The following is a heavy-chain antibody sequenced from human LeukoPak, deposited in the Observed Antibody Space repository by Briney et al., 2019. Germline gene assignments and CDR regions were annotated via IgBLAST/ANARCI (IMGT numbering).Heavy chain of an antibody. V-gene: IGHV5-51*01. CDR1: GYSFSNNW. CDR2: IYPGDSDT. J-gene: IGHJ3*02. CDR3: ARFLGDGDLDAFDI. Sequence: GESLKISCKASGYSFSNNWIGWVRQMPGKGLEWMGIIYPGDSDTRYSPSFQGQVTISADKSISTAYLQWSSLKASDTAMYYCARFLGDGDLDAFDIWGQGTMVTVSS. D-gene: IGHD4-17*01.